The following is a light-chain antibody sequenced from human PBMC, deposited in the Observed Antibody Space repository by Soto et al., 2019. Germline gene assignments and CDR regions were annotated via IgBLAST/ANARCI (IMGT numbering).Light chain of an antibody. V-gene: IGKV3-20*01. Sequence: IVLTQSPVTLSLSPGERATLSCSASQSVSSSYLAWYQQKPGQAPRLLIYGASSRATGIPDRFSGSGSGTDFTLTINSLQPEDFATYSCQQSYSTPITFGQGTRLEIK. CDR1: QSVSSSY. CDR2: GAS. CDR3: QQSYSTPIT. J-gene: IGKJ5*01.